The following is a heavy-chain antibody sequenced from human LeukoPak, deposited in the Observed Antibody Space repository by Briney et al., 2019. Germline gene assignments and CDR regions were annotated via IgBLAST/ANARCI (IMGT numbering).Heavy chain of an antibody. Sequence: TGGSLRLSCAASGFTFSSYGMHWVRQAPGKGLEWVAFIRYDGSNKCYADSVKGRFTISRDNSKNTLYLQMHSLRAEDTAVYYCAKEIDTSGYSPFDYWGQGTLVTVSS. D-gene: IGHD3-22*01. CDR1: GFTFSSYG. J-gene: IGHJ4*02. V-gene: IGHV3-30*02. CDR3: AKEIDTSGYSPFDY. CDR2: IRYDGSNK.